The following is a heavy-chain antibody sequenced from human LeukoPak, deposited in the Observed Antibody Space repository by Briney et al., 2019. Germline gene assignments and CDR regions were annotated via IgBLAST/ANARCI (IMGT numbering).Heavy chain of an antibody. Sequence: PSETLSLTCTVSGGSISSYYWSWIRQHPGKGLEWIGYIYYSGSTYYNPSLKSRVTISVDTSKNQFSLKLSSVTAADTAVYYCAREWYYDSSGSNWFDPWGQGTLVTVSS. CDR2: IYYSGST. CDR1: GGSISSYY. J-gene: IGHJ5*02. V-gene: IGHV4-59*06. CDR3: AREWYYDSSGSNWFDP. D-gene: IGHD3-22*01.